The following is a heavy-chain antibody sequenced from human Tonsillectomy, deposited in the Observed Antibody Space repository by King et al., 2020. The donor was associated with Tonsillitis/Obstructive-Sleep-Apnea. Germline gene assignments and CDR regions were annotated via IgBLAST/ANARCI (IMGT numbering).Heavy chain of an antibody. V-gene: IGHV1-18*01. CDR1: GYTFTSYG. CDR3: ASDSMSHYYDSSGYYTFEY. Sequence: QLVQSGAEVKKPGASVKVSCKASGYTFTSYGISWVRQTPGQGLEWMGWISAYNGNTNYAQKLQGRVTMTTDTSTSTAYMELRSLRSDDTAVYYCASDSMSHYYDSSGYYTFEYWGQGTLVTVSS. J-gene: IGHJ4*02. D-gene: IGHD3-22*01. CDR2: ISAYNGNT.